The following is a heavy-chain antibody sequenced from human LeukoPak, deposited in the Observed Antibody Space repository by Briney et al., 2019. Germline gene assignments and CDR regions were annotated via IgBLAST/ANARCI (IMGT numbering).Heavy chain of an antibody. CDR1: GFPFSSYW. Sequence: PGGSLRLSSTPSGFPFSSYWMLWVRQAPGKGLVWVSRISGDGNVTTYADSVKGRFTISRDNTENILYLQMDNLRAEDTATYYCARSQFDYWGQGTLVTVSS. J-gene: IGHJ4*02. CDR2: ISGDGNVT. V-gene: IGHV3-74*03. CDR3: ARSQFDY.